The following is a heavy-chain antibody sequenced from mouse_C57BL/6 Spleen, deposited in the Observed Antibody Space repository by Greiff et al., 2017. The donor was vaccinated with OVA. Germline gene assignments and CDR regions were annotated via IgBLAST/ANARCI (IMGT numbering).Heavy chain of an antibody. Sequence: QVQLQQSGAELVKPGASVKLSCKASGYTFTSYWMQWVKQRPGQGLEWIGEIDPSDSYTNYNQKFKGKATLTVDTSSSTAYMQLSSLTSEDSAVYYCARLWLRHAMDYWGQGTSVTVSS. V-gene: IGHV1-50*01. CDR3: ARLWLRHAMDY. D-gene: IGHD2-2*01. J-gene: IGHJ4*01. CDR1: GYTFTSYW. CDR2: IDPSDSYT.